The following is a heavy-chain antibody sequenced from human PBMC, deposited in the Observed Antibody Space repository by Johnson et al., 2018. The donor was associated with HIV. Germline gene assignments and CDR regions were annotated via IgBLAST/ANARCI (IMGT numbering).Heavy chain of an antibody. CDR1: GFTFSSYA. CDR2: ISYDGSNK. CDR3: ARASVSSPRYSSSSDDAFDI. D-gene: IGHD6-6*01. V-gene: IGHV3-30-3*01. J-gene: IGHJ3*02. Sequence: QVQLVESGGGLVQPGGSLRLSCAVSGFTFSSYAMHWVRQAPGKGLEWVAVISYDGSNKYYADSVKGRFTISRDNSKNTLYLQMNSLRAEDTAVYYCARASVSSPRYSSSSDDAFDIWGQGTMVTVSS.